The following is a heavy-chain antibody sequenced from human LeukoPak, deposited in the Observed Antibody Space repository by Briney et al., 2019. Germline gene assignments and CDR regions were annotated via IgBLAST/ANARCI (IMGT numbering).Heavy chain of an antibody. CDR3: ARDRLGHALNGIITKHKYYYYYMDV. Sequence: PGGSLRLSCAASGFTFSNYWMNWVRQAPGKGLEWVANIKQHGSEKYYVDSVKGRFTISRDNAKNSLYLQMNSLRAEDTAVYYCARDRLGHALNGIITKHKYYYYYMDVWGKGTTVTVSS. V-gene: IGHV3-7*01. D-gene: IGHD3-16*01. J-gene: IGHJ6*03. CDR1: GFTFSNYW. CDR2: IKQHGSEK.